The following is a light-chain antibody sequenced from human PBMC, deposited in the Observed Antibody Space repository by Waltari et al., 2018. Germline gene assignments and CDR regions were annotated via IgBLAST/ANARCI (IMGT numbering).Light chain of an antibody. J-gene: IGKJ4*01. Sequence: DIVMTQSPDTLTVSLGERATINCKTSQSVLYTSNNKKYLGWYQQKPGQPPKLLIYWASTRDSGVPDRCIGSGSGTDFTLTINSLQAEDVAVYYCQQYFTSPSLTFGGGTKVEI. CDR3: QQYFTSPSLT. CDR2: WAS. V-gene: IGKV4-1*01. CDR1: QSVLYTSNNKKY.